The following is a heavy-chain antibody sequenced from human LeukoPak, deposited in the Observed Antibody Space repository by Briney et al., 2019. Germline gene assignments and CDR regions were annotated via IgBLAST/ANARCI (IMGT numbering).Heavy chain of an antibody. CDR2: IVVGSGNT. V-gene: IGHV1-58*01. J-gene: IGHJ4*02. Sequence: ASVKVSCKASGFTFTSSAVQWVRPARGQRLEWIGWIVVGSGNTIYAQKFQGRVTMTEDTSTDTAYMELSSLRSEDTAVYYCATLYYDYVWGSYHPPLWGQGTLVTVSS. D-gene: IGHD3-16*01. CDR1: GFTFTSSA. CDR3: ATLYYDYVWGSYHPPL.